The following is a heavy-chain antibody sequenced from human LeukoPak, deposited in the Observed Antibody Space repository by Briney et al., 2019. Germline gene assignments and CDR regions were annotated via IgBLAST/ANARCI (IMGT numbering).Heavy chain of an antibody. CDR3: ARGGQHHLDY. Sequence: ARSLTLSCAASTFTFSSQTMTWVSHAAGKGLEWVSSIHDSGGSTYSADSVKGRFTISRDNSKNTLYLQMNSLRVEDPARNYLARGGQHHLDYWGQGAQVTVS. CDR1: TFTFSSQT. J-gene: IGHJ4*02. CDR2: IHDSGGST. D-gene: IGHD1-14*01. V-gene: IGHV3-23*01.